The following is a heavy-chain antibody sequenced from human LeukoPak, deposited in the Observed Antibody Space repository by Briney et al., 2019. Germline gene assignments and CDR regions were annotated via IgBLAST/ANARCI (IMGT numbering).Heavy chain of an antibody. Sequence: KPSETLSLTCTVSGGSISSSNYYWGWIRQPPGKGLEWIGSIYYSGSTYYNPSLKSRVTISVDTSKNQFSLKLSSVTAADTAVYYCARHRSSGYYSDYWGQGTLVTVSS. D-gene: IGHD3-22*01. J-gene: IGHJ4*02. CDR2: IYYSGST. V-gene: IGHV4-39*01. CDR3: ARHRSSGYYSDY. CDR1: GGSISSSNYY.